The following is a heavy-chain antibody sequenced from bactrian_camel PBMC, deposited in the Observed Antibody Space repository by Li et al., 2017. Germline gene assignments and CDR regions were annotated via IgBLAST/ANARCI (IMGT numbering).Heavy chain of an antibody. Sequence: QVQLVESGGGSVQAGGSLRLSCAASQYTNCMAWLRQTPRKEREGVASIDSDDSTNYADAVKGRFTISRDNLKNTLYLQMNSLKPEDTNTYYCAASTRWLCGGRENAYDYWGQGTQVTVS. CDR2: IDSDDST. D-gene: IGHD1*01. CDR3: AASTRWLCGGRENAYDY. CDR1: QYTNC. J-gene: IGHJ4*01. V-gene: IGHV3S53*01.